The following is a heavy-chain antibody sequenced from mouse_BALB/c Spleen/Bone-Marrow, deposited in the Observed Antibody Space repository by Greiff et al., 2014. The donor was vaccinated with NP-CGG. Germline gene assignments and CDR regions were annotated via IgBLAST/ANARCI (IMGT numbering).Heavy chain of an antibody. CDR3: TTLARNKFDY. V-gene: IGHV1-5*01. D-gene: IGHD3-1*01. CDR2: IYPGNSDT. CDR1: GYTFSNYR. J-gene: IGHJ2*01. Sequence: DVQLQESGTVLARPGAAVKMSCKASGYTFSNYRMHWVKQRPGQGLEWIGTIYPGNSDTTYNQKFKGKATLTAVTSTSTAYMELSSLTNEDSAVYYCTTLARNKFDYWGQGTTLTVSS.